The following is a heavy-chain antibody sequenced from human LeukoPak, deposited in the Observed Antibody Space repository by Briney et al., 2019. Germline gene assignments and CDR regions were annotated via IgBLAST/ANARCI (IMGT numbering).Heavy chain of an antibody. CDR2: IYYTGST. Sequence: SETLSLTCTVSGGSITGYYWTWIRQPPGKALEWIAYIYYTGSTNYSPSLKSRVTMSVDTSKNQFSLKLSSVTAADTAVYYCARLSDSNYGRFDPWGQGTLVTVSS. J-gene: IGHJ5*02. CDR3: ARLSDSNYGRFDP. D-gene: IGHD4-11*01. V-gene: IGHV4-59*08. CDR1: GGSITGYY.